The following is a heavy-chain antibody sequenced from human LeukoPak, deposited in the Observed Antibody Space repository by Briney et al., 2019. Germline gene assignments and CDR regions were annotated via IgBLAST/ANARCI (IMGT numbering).Heavy chain of an antibody. CDR3: ARERGSYPWYFDY. D-gene: IGHD1-26*01. Sequence: PSQTLSLTCTVSGGSIRSGSYYWSWIRQPAGKGLEWIGRIYTSGSTNYNPSLKSRVTISVDTSKNQFSLKLSSVTAADTAVYYCARERGSYPWYFDYWGQGTLVTVSS. CDR2: IYTSGST. J-gene: IGHJ4*02. V-gene: IGHV4-61*02. CDR1: GGSIRSGSYY.